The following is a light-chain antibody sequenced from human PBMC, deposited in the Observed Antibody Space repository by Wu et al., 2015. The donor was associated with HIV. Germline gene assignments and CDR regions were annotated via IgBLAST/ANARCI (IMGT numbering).Light chain of an antibody. Sequence: EIVLTQSPDTLSLSPGDRATLSCRASQSVSSYLAWYQQKPGQTPRLLFFDTSNRATGIPPRFSGRGSGTDFTLTISSLESEDFALYYCQYRTTFGQGTRLGSK. CDR1: QSVSSY. CDR3: QYRTT. J-gene: IGKJ5*01. CDR2: DTS. V-gene: IGKV3-11*01.